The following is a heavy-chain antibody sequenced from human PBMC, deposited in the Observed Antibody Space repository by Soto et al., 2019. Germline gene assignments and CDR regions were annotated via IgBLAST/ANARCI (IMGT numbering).Heavy chain of an antibody. D-gene: IGHD2-2*01. CDR3: ARSGAAAPVGWFDP. J-gene: IGHJ5*02. Sequence: PSETLSLTCAVSGGSISSSNWWSWVRQPPGKGLEWIGEIYHSGSTNYNPSLKSRVTISVDTSKNQFSLKLSSVTAEDTAVYYCARSGAAAPVGWFDPWGQGTLVTVSS. CDR2: IYHSGST. CDR1: GGSISSSNW. V-gene: IGHV4-4*02.